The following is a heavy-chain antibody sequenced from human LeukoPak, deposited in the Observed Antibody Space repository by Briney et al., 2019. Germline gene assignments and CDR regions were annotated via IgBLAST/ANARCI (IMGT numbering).Heavy chain of an antibody. CDR3: ASSQHYYYYYGMDV. J-gene: IGHJ6*02. CDR2: ISSSGSTI. CDR1: GFTFSDYY. V-gene: IGHV3-11*01. Sequence: PGGSLRLSCAASGFTFSDYYMSWIRQAPGKGLEWVSYISSSGSTIYYADSVKGRFTISRDNAKNSLYLQMNSPRAEDTAVYYCASSQHYYYYYGMDVWGQGTTVTVSS. D-gene: IGHD2-2*01.